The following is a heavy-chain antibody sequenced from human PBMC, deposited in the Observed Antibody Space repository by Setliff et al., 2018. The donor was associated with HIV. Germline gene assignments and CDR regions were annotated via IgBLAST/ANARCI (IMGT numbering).Heavy chain of an antibody. V-gene: IGHV4-38-2*01. CDR2: VYHGGST. J-gene: IGHJ3*02. Sequence: SETLSLTCAVSSFSIDSGYYWAWIRQSPGRGPEWIGSVYHGGSTNYNPSLKSRVTISVDTSKNQFSLKLSSVTAADTAVYYCARHEGRSYYDYVWGSSRPVDAFDIWGQGTMVTVSS. CDR1: SFSIDSGYY. CDR3: ARHEGRSYYDYVWGSSRPVDAFDI. D-gene: IGHD3-16*02.